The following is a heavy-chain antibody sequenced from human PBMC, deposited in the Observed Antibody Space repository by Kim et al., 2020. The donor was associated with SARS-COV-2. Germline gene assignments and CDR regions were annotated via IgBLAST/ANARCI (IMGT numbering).Heavy chain of an antibody. J-gene: IGHJ1*01. Sequence: ASVKVSCKASGYTFTGYYMHWVRQAPGQGLEWMGWINPNSGDTNYAQKFQGRVTMTRDTSISTAYMELSRLRSDDTAVYYCASDSSGYQGHEYFQHWGQGTLVTVSS. V-gene: IGHV1-2*02. D-gene: IGHD3-22*01. CDR1: GYTFTGYY. CDR2: INPNSGDT. CDR3: ASDSSGYQGHEYFQH.